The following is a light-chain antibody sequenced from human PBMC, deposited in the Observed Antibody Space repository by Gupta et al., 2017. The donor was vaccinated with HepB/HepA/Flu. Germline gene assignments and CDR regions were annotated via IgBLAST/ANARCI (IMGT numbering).Light chain of an antibody. Sequence: DIQVIQFPSSLSASVGDRVTITCRTSQTIKSFLNWYQHRPGRAPKLLTYSASVLQSGVPSRFSGSGSATEFTLTISGLLPEDFATYYCQESFTPHFTFGGGTRVEI. CDR2: SAS. V-gene: IGKV1-39*02. J-gene: IGKJ4*01. CDR3: QESFTPHFT. CDR1: QTIKSF.